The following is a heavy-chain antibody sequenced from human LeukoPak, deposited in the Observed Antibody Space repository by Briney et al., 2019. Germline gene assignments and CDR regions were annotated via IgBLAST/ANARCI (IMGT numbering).Heavy chain of an antibody. V-gene: IGHV1-18*01. CDR1: GYTFTSYG. CDR3: ARALADSRGYYLGFDY. D-gene: IGHD3-22*01. Sequence: ASVKVSCKASGYTFTSYGISWVRQAPGQGLEWMGWISAYNGNTNYARKLQGRVTMTTDTSTSTAYMELRSLRPDDTALYYCARALADSRGYYLGFDYWGQGTLVTVSS. CDR2: ISAYNGNT. J-gene: IGHJ4*02.